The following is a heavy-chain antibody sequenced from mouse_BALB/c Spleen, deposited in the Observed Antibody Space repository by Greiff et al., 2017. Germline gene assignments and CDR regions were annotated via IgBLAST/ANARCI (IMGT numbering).Heavy chain of an antibody. D-gene: IGHD4-1*02. V-gene: IGHV1-67*01. CDR2: ISTYYGNT. CDR3: ARGNWDYFDY. J-gene: IGHJ2*01. CDR1: SYTFTDYA. Sequence: VQLQQSGPELVRPGVSVKISCKGSSYTFTDYAMHWVKQSHAKSLEWIGVISTYYGNTNYNQKFKGKATMTVDKSSSTAYMELARLTSEDSAVYYCARGNWDYFDYWGQGTTLTVSS.